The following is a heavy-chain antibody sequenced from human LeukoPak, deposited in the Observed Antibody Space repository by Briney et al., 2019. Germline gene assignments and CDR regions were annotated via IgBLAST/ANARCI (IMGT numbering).Heavy chain of an antibody. CDR2: IKQDGSEK. D-gene: IGHD5-18*01. CDR3: ARDTGGGYSCYDC. V-gene: IGHV3-7*01. CDR1: GVTFSSYG. J-gene: IGHJ4*02. Sequence: PGGSLRLSCAASGVTFSSYGMTWIRQAPGKGLEWVANIKQDGSEKYYVDSVKGRFTISRDNAKNSLYLQMNSLRAEDTAVYYCARDTGGGYSCYDCWGQGTLVTVSS.